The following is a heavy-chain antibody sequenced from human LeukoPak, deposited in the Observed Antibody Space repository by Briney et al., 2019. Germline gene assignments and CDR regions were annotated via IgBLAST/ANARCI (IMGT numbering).Heavy chain of an antibody. J-gene: IGHJ6*02. CDR2: IIPIFGTA. V-gene: IGHV1-69*13. Sequence: GASVKVSCKASGGTFSSYAISWVRQAPGQGLEWMGGIIPIFGTANYAQKFQGRVTITADESTSTAYMELSSLRSEDTAVYYCARDTGGYQLLYSYYYYYGMDVWGQGTTVTVSS. CDR1: GGTFSSYA. D-gene: IGHD2-2*02. CDR3: ARDTGGYQLLYSYYYYYGMDV.